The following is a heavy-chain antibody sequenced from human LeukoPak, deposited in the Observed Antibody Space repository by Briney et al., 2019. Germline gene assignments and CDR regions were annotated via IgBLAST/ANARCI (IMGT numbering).Heavy chain of an antibody. CDR1: GGSISSGSYY. J-gene: IGHJ4*02. CDR3: ARDSVGADFDY. V-gene: IGHV4-61*02. Sequence: SQTLSLTCTVSGGSISSGSYYWSWIRQPAGKGLEWIGRIYTSGSTNYSPSLKSRVTMSVDTSKNQFSLKLSSVTAADTAVYYCARDSVGADFDYWGQGTLVTVSS. D-gene: IGHD1-26*01. CDR2: IYTSGST.